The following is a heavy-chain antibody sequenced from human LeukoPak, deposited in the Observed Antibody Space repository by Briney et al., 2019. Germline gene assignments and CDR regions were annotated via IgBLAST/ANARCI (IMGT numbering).Heavy chain of an antibody. CDR3: ARTTYYDLPTPDY. CDR1: GFTFSDYG. CDR2: ISDNSGAI. Sequence: SGGSLRLSCAASGFTFSDYGMIWVRQAPGKGLAWVSSISDNSGAIHYAESVKGRFTISRDNAKSSLYLQMNGLRAEDTAIYYCARTTYYDLPTPDYWGQGTLVTVSS. J-gene: IGHJ4*02. D-gene: IGHD3-3*01. V-gene: IGHV3-21*01.